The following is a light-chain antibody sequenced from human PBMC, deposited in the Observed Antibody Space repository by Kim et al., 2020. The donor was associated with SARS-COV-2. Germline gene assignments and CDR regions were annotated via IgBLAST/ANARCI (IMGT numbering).Light chain of an antibody. V-gene: IGLV6-57*03. CDR3: QSYDSSNQVV. CDR2: EDN. J-gene: IGLJ2*01. CDR1: SGSIASNY. Sequence: TVTISCTRSSGSIASNYVQWYQQRPGSAPTTVIYEDNQRPSGVPDRFSGSIDSSSNSASLTISGLKTEDEADYYCQSYDSSNQVVFGGGTQLTVL.